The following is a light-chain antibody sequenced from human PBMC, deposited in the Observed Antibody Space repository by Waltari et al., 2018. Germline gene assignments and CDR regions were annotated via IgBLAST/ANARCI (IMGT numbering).Light chain of an antibody. CDR2: DAS. CDR1: QNVNNY. CDR3: QQRGTWPIT. J-gene: IGKJ4*01. V-gene: IGKV3-11*01. Sequence: EIVLTQSPATLSLSPGARATLSRTASQNVNNYLAWYQHKPGQAPMLLIDDASNRATGLPARFSGSQSGTDFSLTISRLEPEDLAVYYCQQRGTWPITFGGGTKVEIK.